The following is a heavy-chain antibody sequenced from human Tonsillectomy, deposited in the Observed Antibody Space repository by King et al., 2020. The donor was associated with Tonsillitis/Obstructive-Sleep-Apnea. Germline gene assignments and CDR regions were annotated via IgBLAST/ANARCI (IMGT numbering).Heavy chain of an antibody. CDR2: ISYDGNNK. V-gene: IGHV3-30*04. Sequence: VQLVESGGGVVQPGRSLRLSCAASGFTFSAFALHWVRQAPGKGLEWVAVISYDGNNKYYTDSVKGRFTISRDSSKNTLYLQMNSLRAEDTAVYYCARDLGMATADYVMDVWGQGTTVTVSS. D-gene: IGHD5-24*01. CDR1: GFTFSAFA. CDR3: ARDLGMATADYVMDV. J-gene: IGHJ6*02.